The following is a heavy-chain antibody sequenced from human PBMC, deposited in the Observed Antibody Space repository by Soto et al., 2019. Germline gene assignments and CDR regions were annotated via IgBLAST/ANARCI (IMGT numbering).Heavy chain of an antibody. Sequence: QVQLQESGPGLVRPSETLSLTCTVSGGSISSYRWSWIRQPAGKGLEWIGRLNTYGNTHYNPSLKSRGTVSVDTSRNQCFLTLRSVTDADSAVYHCGRESGETWDYEASWGQGTPVTVSS. D-gene: IGHD1-7*01. CDR3: GRESGETWDYEAS. CDR2: LNTYGNT. J-gene: IGHJ5*02. V-gene: IGHV4-4*07. CDR1: GGSISSYR.